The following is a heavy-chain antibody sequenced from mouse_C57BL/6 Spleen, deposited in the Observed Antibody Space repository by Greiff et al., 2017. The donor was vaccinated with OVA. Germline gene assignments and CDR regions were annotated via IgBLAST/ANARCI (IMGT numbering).Heavy chain of an antibody. CDR2: ISGGGGNT. Sequence: DVMLVESGGGLVKPGGSLKLPCAASGFTFSSYTMSWVRQTPEKRLEWVATISGGGGNTYYPDSVQGRFTISGDNATNTLYLQVSSLRSEDTALYYCARQEDYYGSSYVGAMDYWGQGTSVTVSS. V-gene: IGHV5-9*01. J-gene: IGHJ4*01. CDR3: ARQEDYYGSSYVGAMDY. CDR1: GFTFSSYT. D-gene: IGHD1-1*01.